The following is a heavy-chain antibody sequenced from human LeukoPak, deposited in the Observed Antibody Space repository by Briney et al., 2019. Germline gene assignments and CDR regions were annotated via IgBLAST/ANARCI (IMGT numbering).Heavy chain of an antibody. Sequence: PGGSLRLSCAASGFTVSSNYMSRVRQAPGKGLEWVSVIYSGGSTYYADSVKGRFTISRDNSKNTLYLQMNSLRAEDTAVYYCARLGEFWSGYYAFDYWGQGILVTVSS. D-gene: IGHD3-3*01. CDR2: IYSGGST. V-gene: IGHV3-53*01. J-gene: IGHJ4*02. CDR1: GFTVSSNY. CDR3: ARLGEFWSGYYAFDY.